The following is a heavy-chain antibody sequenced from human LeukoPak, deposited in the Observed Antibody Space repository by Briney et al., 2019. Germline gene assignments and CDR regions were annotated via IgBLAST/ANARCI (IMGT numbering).Heavy chain of an antibody. CDR1: GYTFTGYY. Sequence: ASVKVSCKASGYTFTGYYMHWVRQAPGQGLEWMGWINPNSGGTNYAQKFQGRVTMTRDTSISTAYMELSRLRSDDTAVYYCARIMVWSSTSWYDYWGQGTLVTVSS. J-gene: IGHJ4*02. CDR3: ARIMVWSSTSWYDY. V-gene: IGHV1-2*02. CDR2: INPNSGGT. D-gene: IGHD2-2*01.